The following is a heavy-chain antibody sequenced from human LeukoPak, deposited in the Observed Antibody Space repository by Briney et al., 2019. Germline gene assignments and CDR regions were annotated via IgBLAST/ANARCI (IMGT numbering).Heavy chain of an antibody. CDR2: ISYDGSNK. J-gene: IGHJ1*01. V-gene: IGHV3-30*18. CDR3: AKATYDSSGYEYFQH. CDR1: GFTFSSYG. D-gene: IGHD3-22*01. Sequence: GGSLRLSCAASGFTFSSYGMHWVRQASGKGLEWVAVISYDGSNKYYADSVKGRFTISRDNSKNTLYLQMNSLRAEDTAVYYCAKATYDSSGYEYFQHWGQGTLVTVSS.